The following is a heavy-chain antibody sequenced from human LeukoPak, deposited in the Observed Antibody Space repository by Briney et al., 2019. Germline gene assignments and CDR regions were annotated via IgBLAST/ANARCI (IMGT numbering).Heavy chain of an antibody. Sequence: ASVKVSCKASGYTFTSYGISWVRQAPGQGFEWMGWISAYNGNTNYAQKLQGRVTMTTDTSTSTAYMELRSLRSDDTAVYYCARDLYSSSWYRDFDYWGQGTLVTVSS. CDR1: GYTFTSYG. V-gene: IGHV1-18*01. D-gene: IGHD6-13*01. CDR3: ARDLYSSSWYRDFDY. CDR2: ISAYNGNT. J-gene: IGHJ4*02.